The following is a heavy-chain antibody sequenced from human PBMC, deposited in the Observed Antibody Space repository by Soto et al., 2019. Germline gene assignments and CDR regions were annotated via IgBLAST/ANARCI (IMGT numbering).Heavy chain of an antibody. CDR2: IYYSGST. CDR1: GGSISSSSYY. Sequence: SGTLSLTCTVSGGSISSSSYYWGWVRQPPGKGLEWIGSIYYSGSTYYNPSLKSRVTISVDTSKNQFSLKLGSVTAADTAVYYCARPLYFYGSGSYPWFDPWGQGTLVTVSS. D-gene: IGHD3-10*01. CDR3: ARPLYFYGSGSYPWFDP. J-gene: IGHJ5*02. V-gene: IGHV4-39*01.